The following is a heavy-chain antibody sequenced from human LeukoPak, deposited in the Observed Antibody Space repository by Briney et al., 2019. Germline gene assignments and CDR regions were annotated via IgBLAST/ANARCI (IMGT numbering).Heavy chain of an antibody. CDR3: ARLLTYIRNWFDP. V-gene: IGHV4-34*01. CDR2: IYYSGST. Sequence: SETLSLTCAVYGGSFSGYYWSWIRQPPGKGLEWIGSIYYSGSTYYNPSLKSRVTISVDTSKNQFSLKLSSVTAADTAVYYCARLLTYIRNWFDPWGQGTLVTVSS. CDR1: GGSFSGYY. D-gene: IGHD3-9*01. J-gene: IGHJ5*02.